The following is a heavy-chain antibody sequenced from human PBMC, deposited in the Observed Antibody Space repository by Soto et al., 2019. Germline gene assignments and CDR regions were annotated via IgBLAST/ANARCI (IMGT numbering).Heavy chain of an antibody. V-gene: IGHV4-59*08. CDR3: ARVRRGAAYYYYYGMDV. D-gene: IGHD2-15*01. J-gene: IGHJ6*02. CDR1: GGSISSYY. CDR2: IYYSGST. Sequence: PSETLSLTCTVSGGSISSYYWSWIRQPPGKGLEWIGYIYYSGSTNYNPSLKSRVTISVDTSKNQFSLKLSSVTAADTAVYYCARVRRGAAYYYYYGMDVWGQGTTVTVSS.